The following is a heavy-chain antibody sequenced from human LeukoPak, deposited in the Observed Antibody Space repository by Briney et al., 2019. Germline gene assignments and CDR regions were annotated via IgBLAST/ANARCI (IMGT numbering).Heavy chain of an antibody. J-gene: IGHJ4*02. CDR2: IKTRGNT. CDR3: ARRGGWYRVY. D-gene: IGHD6-19*01. V-gene: IGHV4-39*07. CDR1: GASMSGSPYD. Sequence: PSETLSLTCTVSGASMSGSPYDWGWIRQAPGKGLEWIGTIKTRGNTFYNLSLKSRVTILLDTSTNQFSLNLNSVTAADTAVYYCARRGGWYRVYWGQGALVSVSS.